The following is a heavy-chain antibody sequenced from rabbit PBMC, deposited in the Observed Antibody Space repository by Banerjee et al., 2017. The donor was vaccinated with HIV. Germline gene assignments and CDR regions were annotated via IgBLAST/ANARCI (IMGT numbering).Heavy chain of an antibody. CDR1: GFSFTSNT. V-gene: IGHV1S40*01. Sequence: QSLEESGGDLVKPGASLTLTCTASGFSFTSNTMCWVRQAPGKGLEWIACINTSSGNTVYASWAKGRFTISRTSSTTVTLQMTSLTAADTATYFCARGSGTIRLDLWGQGTLVTVS. J-gene: IGHJ3*01. CDR2: INTSSGNT. CDR3: ARGSGTIRLDL. D-gene: IGHD7-1*01.